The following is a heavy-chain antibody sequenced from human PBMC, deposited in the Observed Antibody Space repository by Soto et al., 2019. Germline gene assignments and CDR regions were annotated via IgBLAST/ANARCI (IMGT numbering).Heavy chain of an antibody. V-gene: IGHV1-18*01. D-gene: IGHD3-16*01. CDR3: ARSWVTGKGGIDV. Sequence: QVQLLQAGAEVKKPGASVKVSCKASGYTFTIYGLIWLRQAPGQGLEWMGWINGYTGNTNYAQKFQGRVTMTTDTSTNTAYLDLWTLISDDTAVYYCARSWVTGKGGIDVWGQGTTVTVSS. CDR2: INGYTGNT. J-gene: IGHJ6*02. CDR1: GYTFTIYG.